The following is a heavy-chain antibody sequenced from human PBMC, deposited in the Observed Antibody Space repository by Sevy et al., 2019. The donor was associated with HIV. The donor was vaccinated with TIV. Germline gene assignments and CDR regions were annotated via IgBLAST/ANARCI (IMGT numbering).Heavy chain of an antibody. CDR2: VNDGGTIT. J-gene: IGHJ3*02. V-gene: IGHV3-74*01. CDR1: GFTFSSYW. Sequence: GGSLRLSCAASGFTFSSYWMHWVRQAPGKRLVWVARVNDGGTITYNADSVKGRFTISRDNAKNTLYLQMNSLRVDDTAVYFCVRDQRGPSNAFDMWGQGTLVTVSS. CDR3: VRDQRGPSNAFDM. D-gene: IGHD3-16*01.